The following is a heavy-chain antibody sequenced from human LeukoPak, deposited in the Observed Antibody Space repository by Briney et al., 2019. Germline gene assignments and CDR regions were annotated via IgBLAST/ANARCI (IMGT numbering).Heavy chain of an antibody. J-gene: IGHJ4*02. Sequence: GGSLRLSCEASGFTFTTYSMTWARQAPGKGLEWVSIISSGSSAIFSADALKGRFTISRDDAKNLLYLDMNSLRAEDTAVYYCTRGHTAVTRHFDFWGQGTLVTVSS. CDR3: TRGHTAVTRHFDF. CDR1: GFTFTTYS. V-gene: IGHV3-21*01. CDR2: ISSGSSAI. D-gene: IGHD4-17*01.